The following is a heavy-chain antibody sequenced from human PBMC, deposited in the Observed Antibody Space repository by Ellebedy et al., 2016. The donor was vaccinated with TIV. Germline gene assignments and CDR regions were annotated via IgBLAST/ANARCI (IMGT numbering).Heavy chain of an antibody. Sequence: GESLKISCKGSGYSFTSYWIGWVRLMPGKGLEWMGIIYPGDSDTRYSPSFQGQVTISADKSISTAYLQWSSLKASDTAMYYCARRKGTTVVTNDAFDIWGQGTMVTVSS. J-gene: IGHJ3*02. CDR2: IYPGDSDT. CDR3: ARRKGTTVVTNDAFDI. CDR1: GYSFTSYW. D-gene: IGHD4-23*01. V-gene: IGHV5-51*01.